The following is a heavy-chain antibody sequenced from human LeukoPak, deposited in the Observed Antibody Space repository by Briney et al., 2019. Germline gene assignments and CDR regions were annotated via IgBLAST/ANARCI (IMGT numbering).Heavy chain of an antibody. CDR1: SGSINGYY. J-gene: IGHJ4*02. CDR3: TRRGPGSPFDY. Sequence: SETLSLTCTVSSGSINGYYWSWLRQPPGKGLEWIGYIHYTGSTEYYPSLESRATISLDMSRKQFSLKVKSVTAADTAVYYCTRRGPGSPFDYWGQGILVTVSS. D-gene: IGHD3-10*01. CDR2: IHYTGST. V-gene: IGHV4-59*01.